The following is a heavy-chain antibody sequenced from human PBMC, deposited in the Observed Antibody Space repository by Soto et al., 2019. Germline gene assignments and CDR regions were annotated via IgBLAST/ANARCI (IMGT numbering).Heavy chain of an antibody. D-gene: IGHD4-17*01. V-gene: IGHV3-23*01. CDR2: ISGRDGST. CDR1: GFILRSYA. CDR3: AKDDCGDYSKVYFDY. J-gene: IGHJ4*02. Sequence: EVQLLEPGGGLVQPGGLLRLSCADSGFILRSYAMSWVRKAPGKGLEWVSAISGRDGSTYYGDSVKGRFTISRDNTENILSLQMYSVRAEVRAVYYCAKDDCGDYSKVYFDYWGQRTLVSDSS.